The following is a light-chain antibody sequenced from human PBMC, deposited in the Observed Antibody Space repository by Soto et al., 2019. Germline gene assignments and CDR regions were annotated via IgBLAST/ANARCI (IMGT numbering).Light chain of an antibody. Sequence: SALTQPASVSGSPGQSITISCTGTSSDVGSYNYVSWYQQYSGKAPKSMIYEVSNLPSGVSNRFSGSKSGNTASLTISGLQAEDEADYYCSSYTSSRGWVFGGGTQLTVL. CDR2: EVS. J-gene: IGLJ3*02. V-gene: IGLV2-14*01. CDR3: SSYTSSRGWV. CDR1: SSDVGSYNY.